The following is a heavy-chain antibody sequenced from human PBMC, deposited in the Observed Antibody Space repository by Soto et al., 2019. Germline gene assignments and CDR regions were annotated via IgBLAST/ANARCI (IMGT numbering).Heavy chain of an antibody. Sequence: QITLKESGPTLVKPTQTLTLTCTFSGFSLSSTRMAVGWIRQPPGKALEWLALIYWDDDKRYSPFLKSRLTNTQDTAKNQVVLTMSNMDPVDTARYYCAHIVVAGLGYYFDYWGQGTLVTVS. CDR3: AHIVVAGLGYYFDY. D-gene: IGHD6-19*01. V-gene: IGHV2-5*02. CDR1: GFSLSSTRMA. J-gene: IGHJ4*02. CDR2: IYWDDDK.